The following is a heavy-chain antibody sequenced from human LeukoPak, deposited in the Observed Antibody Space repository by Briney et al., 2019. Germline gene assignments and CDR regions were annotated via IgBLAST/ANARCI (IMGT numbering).Heavy chain of an antibody. V-gene: IGHV3-30*02. CDR3: AKEKNDYSDYSYMDV. Sequence: GGSPRLSCAASGFTFSNYGMHWVRQAPRKGLEWVAFIRYDGSNKYCADSVKGRFTVSRENTKNTLYLQMNSLRAEDTAAYYCAKEKNDYSDYSYMDVWGKGTTVTVSS. D-gene: IGHD4-11*01. J-gene: IGHJ6*03. CDR1: GFTFSNYG. CDR2: IRYDGSNK.